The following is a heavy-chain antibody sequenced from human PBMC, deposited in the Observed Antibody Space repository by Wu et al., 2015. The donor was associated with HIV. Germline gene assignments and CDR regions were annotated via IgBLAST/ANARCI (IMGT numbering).Heavy chain of an antibody. Sequence: VQLVQSGADVKKPGTTVKVSCRVSGFTFIDYYISWVQQAPGKGLEWMGFVDPENGQTMYAEEFQGRVTITADTSTDTAYMELRRLTPEDTAVYYCARERYGAVSGLSMDVWGTGTKVIVFS. CDR2: VDPENGQT. J-gene: IGHJ6*04. CDR1: GFTFIDYY. CDR3: ARERYGAVSGLSMDV. D-gene: IGHD3-16*01. V-gene: IGHV1-69-2*01.